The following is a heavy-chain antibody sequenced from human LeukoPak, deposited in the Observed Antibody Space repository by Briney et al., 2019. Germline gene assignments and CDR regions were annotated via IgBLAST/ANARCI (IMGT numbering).Heavy chain of an antibody. CDR3: AKGDTAMVFGYYGMDV. J-gene: IGHJ6*02. CDR1: GFTFDDYA. D-gene: IGHD5-18*01. Sequence: PGGSLRLSCAASGFTFDDYAMHWVRQAPGKGLEWVSGISWNSGSIGYADSVKGRFTISRDSAKNSLYLQMNSLRAEDTALYYCAKGDTAMVFGYYGMDVWGQGTTVTVSS. V-gene: IGHV3-9*01. CDR2: ISWNSGSI.